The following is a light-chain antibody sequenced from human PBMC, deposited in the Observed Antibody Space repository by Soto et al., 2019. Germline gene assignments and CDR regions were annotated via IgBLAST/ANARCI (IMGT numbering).Light chain of an antibody. J-gene: IGKJ2*01. CDR3: QQSNSPPYT. CDR1: QSIDTY. V-gene: IGKV1-39*01. Sequence: DIQMTQSPSSLSASVGDRVTITCRASQSIDTYLNWYQQKPGKAPKLLIYTAFSLQNGVPSRFSGNRSGTDFTLTISSLQPEDFATYYCQQSNSPPYTFGPGTKLESK. CDR2: TAF.